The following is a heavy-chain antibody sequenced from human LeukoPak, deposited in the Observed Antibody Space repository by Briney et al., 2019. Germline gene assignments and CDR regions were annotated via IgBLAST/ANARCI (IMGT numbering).Heavy chain of an antibody. CDR3: AASRTNYYYYMDV. D-gene: IGHD2-2*01. J-gene: IGHJ6*03. CDR1: GFTFSDYW. CDR2: ISWNNGSI. Sequence: GGSLRLSCAASGFTFSDYWMHWVRQAPGKGLEWVSGISWNNGSIGYADSVKGRFTISRDNAKNSLYLQMNSLGAEDTALYYCAASRTNYYYYMDVWGKGTTVTISS. V-gene: IGHV3-9*01.